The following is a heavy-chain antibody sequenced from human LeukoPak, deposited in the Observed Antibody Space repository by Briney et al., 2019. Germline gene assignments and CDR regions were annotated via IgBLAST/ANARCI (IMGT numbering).Heavy chain of an antibody. D-gene: IGHD3-3*01. V-gene: IGHV1-69*04. CDR3: ASPIKYYDSWSGFPPFDY. J-gene: IGHJ4*02. Sequence: ASVKVSCKASGDTFSSYAISWVRQAPGHGLEWMGRIIPILGIANYAQKFQGRLTITADASTTTAYMELSSLRSEDTAVYYCASPIKYYDSWSGFPPFDYWGQGTLVTVSS. CDR1: GDTFSSYA. CDR2: IIPILGIA.